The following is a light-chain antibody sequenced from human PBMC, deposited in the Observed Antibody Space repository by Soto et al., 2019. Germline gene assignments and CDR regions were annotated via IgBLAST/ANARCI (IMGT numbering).Light chain of an antibody. V-gene: IGKV1-12*01. Sequence: IQLTQSPTSLSASVGDRVTITCRASQSISSWLAWYQQKPGKAPKLLIQAASNLQSGVPSRFSGSGSGTEFILSINSLQPEDIATYYCLQVSSFPRTFGQGTKVDIK. CDR3: LQVSSFPRT. J-gene: IGKJ1*01. CDR2: AAS. CDR1: QSISSW.